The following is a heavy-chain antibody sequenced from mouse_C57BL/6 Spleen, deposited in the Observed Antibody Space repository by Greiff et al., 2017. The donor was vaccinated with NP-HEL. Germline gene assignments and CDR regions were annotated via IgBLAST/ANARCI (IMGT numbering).Heavy chain of an antibody. V-gene: IGHV7-1*01. CDR3: ARDARGDY. J-gene: IGHJ4*01. Sequence: EVKLVESGGGLVQSGRSLRLSCATSGFTFSDFYMEWVRQAPGKGLEWIAASRNKANDYTTEYSASVKGRFNGSRDTSQSILYLQMNALRAEDTAIYYCARDARGDYWGQGTSVTVAS. CDR2: SRNKANDYTT. CDR1: GFTFSDFY.